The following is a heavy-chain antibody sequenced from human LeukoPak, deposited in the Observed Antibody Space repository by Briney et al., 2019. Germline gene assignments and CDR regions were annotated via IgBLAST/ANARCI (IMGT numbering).Heavy chain of an antibody. Sequence: ASVKVSCKASGYTFTDYYMHWVRQAPGQGLEWMGWINPNSRGTDSAQKFQGRFSMTRDTSISTAYMELSRLRSDDTAVYYCARRAREYSHDAFDIWGQRTMVTVSS. CDR1: GYTFTDYY. V-gene: IGHV1-2*02. D-gene: IGHD5-18*01. J-gene: IGHJ3*02. CDR3: ARRAREYSHDAFDI. CDR2: INPNSRGT.